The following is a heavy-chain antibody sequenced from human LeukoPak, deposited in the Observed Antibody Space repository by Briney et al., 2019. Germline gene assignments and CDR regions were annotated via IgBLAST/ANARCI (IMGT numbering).Heavy chain of an antibody. CDR3: ARHFLTMYSSGWYGY. CDR2: INHSGST. Sequence: PSETLSLTCAVYGGSFSGYYWSWIRQPPGKGLEWIGEINHSGSTNYNPSLKSRVTISVDTSKNQFSLKLSSVTAADTAVYYCARHFLTMYSSGWYGYWGQGTLVTVSS. V-gene: IGHV4-34*01. D-gene: IGHD6-19*01. J-gene: IGHJ4*02. CDR1: GGSFSGYY.